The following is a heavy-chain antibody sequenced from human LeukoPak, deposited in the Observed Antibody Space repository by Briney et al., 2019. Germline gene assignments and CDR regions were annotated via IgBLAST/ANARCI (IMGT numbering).Heavy chain of an antibody. D-gene: IGHD5-18*01. J-gene: IGHJ3*01. CDR1: GDSISTYY. CDR2: IEYRGST. Sequence: PSETLSLTCTVSGDSISTYYWSWIRQPPGKGLEWIAYIEYRGSTTYNPSLRNRVTISVDTSRNQFSLKLSSVTAAGTAVYYCARSRSGYSYDHAAFEVWGQGTMVTVSS. CDR3: ARSRSGYSYDHAAFEV. V-gene: IGHV4-59*01.